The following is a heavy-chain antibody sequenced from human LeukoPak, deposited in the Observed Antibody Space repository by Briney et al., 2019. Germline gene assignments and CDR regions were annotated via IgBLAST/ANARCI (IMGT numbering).Heavy chain of an antibody. D-gene: IGHD5-24*01. V-gene: IGHV4-61*01. CDR3: ARDGYNRIFDY. CDR2: IYSSGST. J-gene: IGHJ4*02. CDR1: GGSVSSDSYF. Sequence: SETLSLTCSVSGGSVSSDSYFWNWVRQPPGKGLEWIGYIYSSGSTNYNRSLKSRVTISLDTSKNQFSLKLSSVTAADTAVYYCARDGYNRIFDYWGQGTLVTVSS.